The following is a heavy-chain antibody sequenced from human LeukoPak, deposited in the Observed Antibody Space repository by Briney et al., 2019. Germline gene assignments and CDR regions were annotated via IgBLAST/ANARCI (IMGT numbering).Heavy chain of an antibody. V-gene: IGHV4-34*01. D-gene: IGHD1-26*01. CDR2: INHSGST. CDR1: GGSFSGYY. Sequence: PSETLSLTCAVYGGSFSGYYWSWIRQPPWKGLEWIGEINHSGSTNYNPSLKSRVTISVDTSKNQFSLKLSSVTAADTAVYYCARAYGDALIVGATTQTLFDYWGQGTLVTVSS. CDR3: ARAYGDALIVGATTQTLFDY. J-gene: IGHJ4*02.